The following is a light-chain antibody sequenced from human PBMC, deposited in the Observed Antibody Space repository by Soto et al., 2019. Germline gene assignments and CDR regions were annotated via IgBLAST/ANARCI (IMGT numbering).Light chain of an antibody. V-gene: IGKV3-11*01. CDR2: DAS. J-gene: IGKJ3*01. CDR3: QQRSTWPPI. CDR1: QGVSSY. Sequence: EIVLTQSPATLSLSPGERATLSCRASQGVSSYLAWYQQKPGQAPRLLIYDASNRATGIPARFSGSGSETVLTLTISSLEPEDFAVYYCQQRSTWPPIFGPGTKVDIK.